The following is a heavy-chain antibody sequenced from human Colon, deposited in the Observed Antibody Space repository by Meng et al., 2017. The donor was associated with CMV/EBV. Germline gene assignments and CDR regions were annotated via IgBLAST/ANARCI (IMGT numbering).Heavy chain of an antibody. CDR2: TYYRSQWST. V-gene: IGHV6-1*01. J-gene: IGHJ4*02. D-gene: IGHD1-26*01. CDR3: ARVISSIGIIDY. Sequence: SGDSFSSNNVAWNWIRQSPSRGLEWLGRTYYRSQWSTDYAVSLRSRINIKADTAKNQFSLQLNSVTPEDTAMYYCARVISSIGIIDYWGQGSLVTVSS. CDR1: GDSFSSNNVA.